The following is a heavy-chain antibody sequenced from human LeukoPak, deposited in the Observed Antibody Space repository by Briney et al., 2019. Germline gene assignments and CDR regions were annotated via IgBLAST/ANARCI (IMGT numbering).Heavy chain of an antibody. CDR1: GGSISSYY. CDR3: ARVVDHGYSDY. J-gene: IGHJ4*02. Sequence: ASATLSLTCTVAGGSISSYYWGWIRQPPGKGLEWIGYIYYSGSTNYNPSIKSRVTISVDTSKNQFSLELSSVTAADTAVYYCARVVDHGYSDYWGLGTLVTVSS. CDR2: IYYSGST. D-gene: IGHD5-24*01. V-gene: IGHV4-59*01.